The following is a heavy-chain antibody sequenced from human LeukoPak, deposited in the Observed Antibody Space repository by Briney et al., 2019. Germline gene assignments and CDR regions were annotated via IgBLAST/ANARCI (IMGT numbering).Heavy chain of an antibody. CDR1: GYSISSGYY. J-gene: IGHJ6*03. CDR3: ARGIEIAVAGGFYYYYYYMDV. Sequence: SETLSLTCTVSGYSISSGYYWGWIRQPPGKGLEWIGSIYHSGTTYYNPSLKSRVTISVDTSKNQFSLKLSSVTAADTAVYYCARGIEIAVAGGFYYYYYYMDVWGKGTTVTVSS. CDR2: IYHSGTT. V-gene: IGHV4-38-2*02. D-gene: IGHD6-19*01.